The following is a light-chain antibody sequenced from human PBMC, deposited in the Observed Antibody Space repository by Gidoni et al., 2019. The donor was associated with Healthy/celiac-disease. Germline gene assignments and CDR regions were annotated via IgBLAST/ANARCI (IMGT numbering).Light chain of an antibody. Sequence: DIQMTQSPSSLSASVEDRVTITCRASQSISSYLNCYQQKPGQAPKLLIYAASSLQSGGPSTFSASGSGTDFTLSSIRLQPEDFATYYCQQSYSTPPTLGPGTKVDIK. V-gene: IGKV1-39*01. CDR2: AAS. J-gene: IGKJ3*01. CDR3: QQSYSTPPT. CDR1: QSISSY.